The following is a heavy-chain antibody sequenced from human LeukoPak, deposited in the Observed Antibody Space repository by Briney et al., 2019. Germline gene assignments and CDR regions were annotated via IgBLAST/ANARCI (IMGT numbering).Heavy chain of an antibody. D-gene: IGHD6-19*01. CDR3: ARVDGGWSSLDY. CDR1: GGSISSYY. V-gene: IGHV4-59*01. J-gene: IGHJ4*02. Sequence: SETLSLTCTVSGGSISSYYWSWIRQPPGKGLEWIGYIYYSGSTNYNPSLKSRVTISVDTSKNQFSLKLSSVTAADTAVYYCARVDGGWSSLDYWGQGTLVTVSS. CDR2: IYYSGST.